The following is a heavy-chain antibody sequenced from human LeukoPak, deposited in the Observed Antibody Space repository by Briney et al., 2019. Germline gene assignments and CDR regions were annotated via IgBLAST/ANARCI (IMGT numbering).Heavy chain of an antibody. CDR1: GFTFSSYW. Sequence: GGSLRLSCAASGFTFSSYWMSWVRQAPGKGLEWVANIKQDGSEKYYVDSVKGRFTISRDNAKNSLYLQMNSLRAEDTAVYYCARDWGFGDSANWFDPWGQGTLVTVSS. J-gene: IGHJ5*02. V-gene: IGHV3-7*01. CDR2: IKQDGSEK. CDR3: ARDWGFGDSANWFDP. D-gene: IGHD3-10*01.